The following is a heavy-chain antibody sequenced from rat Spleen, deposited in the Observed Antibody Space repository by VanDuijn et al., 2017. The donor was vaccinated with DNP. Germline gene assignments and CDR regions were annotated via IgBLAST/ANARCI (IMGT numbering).Heavy chain of an antibody. CDR2: ISYDGSST. V-gene: IGHV5-7*01. Sequence: EVQLVESGGGLVQPGRSLKLSCAASGFTFSDYNMAWVRQAPKKGLEWVATISYDGSSTYYRDSVKGRFTISRDNAKSTLYLQMDSLRSEDTATYYCARHGIYPGQSYYFDYWGQGVMVTVSS. CDR3: ARHGIYPGQSYYFDY. J-gene: IGHJ2*01. CDR1: GFTFSDYN. D-gene: IGHD1-4*01.